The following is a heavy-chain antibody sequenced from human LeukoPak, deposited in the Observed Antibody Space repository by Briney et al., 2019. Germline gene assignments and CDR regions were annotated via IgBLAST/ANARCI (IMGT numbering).Heavy chain of an antibody. CDR1: GFTFSTYS. CDR3: ARAKDYYDSSGWFDP. D-gene: IGHD3-22*01. Sequence: GGSLRLSCAASGFTFSTYSMNRVRQAPGMGLEWVSSISTTTTYIYYADSVKGRFTISRDNARSSLYLQMNSLRAEDTAVYYCARAKDYYDSSGWFDPWGQGTLVTVSS. CDR2: ISTTTTYI. V-gene: IGHV3-21*01. J-gene: IGHJ5*02.